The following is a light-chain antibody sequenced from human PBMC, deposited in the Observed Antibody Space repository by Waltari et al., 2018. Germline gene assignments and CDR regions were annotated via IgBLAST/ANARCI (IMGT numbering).Light chain of an antibody. Sequence: QSVLTQPPSMSAAPGQRVTISCSGSSSNIGSGYVSWYQQFPGTAPKLLIYENDKRAPEIPARFSASKSGTSAPLGITGLQTGDEAYYYCATWDTLSAGGAFDGGTKLAFL. J-gene: IGLJ2*01. CDR3: ATWDTLSAGGA. CDR2: END. V-gene: IGLV1-51*01. CDR1: SSNIGSGY.